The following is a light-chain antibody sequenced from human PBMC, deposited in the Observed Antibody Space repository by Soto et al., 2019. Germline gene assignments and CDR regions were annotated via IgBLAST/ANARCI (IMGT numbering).Light chain of an antibody. CDR2: DAS. CDR3: QQRSNWPPWT. J-gene: IGKJ1*01. CDR1: QSVSSY. V-gene: IGKV3-11*01. Sequence: EIVLTQSPATLSLSPGERATLSCRASQSVSSYLAWYQQKPGQAPRLLIYDASNRATGIPARFSGSGSGTDFTLTISSLEPEDFEVYYCQQRSNWPPWTFGHGTKVEIK.